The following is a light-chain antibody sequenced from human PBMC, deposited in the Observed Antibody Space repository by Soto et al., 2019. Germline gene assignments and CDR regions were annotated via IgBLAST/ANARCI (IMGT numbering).Light chain of an antibody. CDR1: QSVSGN. CDR3: QQYNNWPRT. Sequence: EIVMTQSPATLSVSPGERATLSCRASQSVSGNLAWYQQKPGQAPRLLIYGASTRATGIPARFSASGSGTEFTLTISSLQSVDFAVYYCQQYNNWPRTFGQGTKVEIK. CDR2: GAS. J-gene: IGKJ1*01. V-gene: IGKV3-15*01.